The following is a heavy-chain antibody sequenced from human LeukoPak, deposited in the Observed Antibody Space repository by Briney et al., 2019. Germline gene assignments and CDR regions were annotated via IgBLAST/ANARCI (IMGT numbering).Heavy chain of an antibody. CDR2: IDHGGRT. Sequence: PSETLSLTCAGYGGYFSGHYCSWIRQSPGKGLEWIGEIDHGGRTNYNPALKSRVTISIDTSKNQLSLKLSSVTAADTAVYYCARGGTYSDFWLTDYWGQGTLLTVSS. V-gene: IGHV4-34*01. D-gene: IGHD1-14*01. CDR3: ARGGTYSDFWLTDY. J-gene: IGHJ4*02. CDR1: GGYFSGHY.